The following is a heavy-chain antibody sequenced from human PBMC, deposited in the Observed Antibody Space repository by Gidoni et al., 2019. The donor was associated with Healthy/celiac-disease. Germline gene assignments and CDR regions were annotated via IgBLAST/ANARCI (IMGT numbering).Heavy chain of an antibody. CDR1: GFTFSSYG. V-gene: IGHV3-33*01. Sequence: QVQLVESGGGVVQPGRSLRLSCAASGFTFSSYGMHWVRQAPGKGLGWVAVIWYDGSNKYYADSVKGRFTISRDHSKNTLYLQMNSLRAEDTAVYYCARFSYSSSSVLDYWGQGTLVTVSS. J-gene: IGHJ4*02. CDR2: IWYDGSNK. CDR3: ARFSYSSSSVLDY. D-gene: IGHD6-13*01.